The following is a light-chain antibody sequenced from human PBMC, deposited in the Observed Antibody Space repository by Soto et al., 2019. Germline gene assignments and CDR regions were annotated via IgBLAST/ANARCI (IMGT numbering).Light chain of an antibody. CDR2: DVS. J-gene: IGLJ2*01. CDR1: SNDIGNYNF. Sequence: QSALTQPASVSGSPGQSITISCTGTSNDIGNYNFVSWYQQHPGKAPKLIIYDVSNRPSGVSNRFSGSKSGNTASLTISGLQAEDEADYSCSSYTSSSTVFGGGTKLTVL. CDR3: SSYTSSSTV. V-gene: IGLV2-14*01.